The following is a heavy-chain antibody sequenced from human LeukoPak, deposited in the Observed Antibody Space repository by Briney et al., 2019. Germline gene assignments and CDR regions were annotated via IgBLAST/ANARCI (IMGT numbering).Heavy chain of an antibody. D-gene: IGHD3-22*01. J-gene: IGHJ4*02. CDR1: GDSLRGYY. Sequence: PSETLSLTCTVFGDSLRGYYWGWIRQPPGKGLEWIGSIYYSGSTYYNPSLKSRVTISVDTSKNQFSLKLSSVTAADTAVYYCARQIGGYYYDSSGYYFKDYWGQGTLVTVSS. CDR3: ARQIGGYYYDSSGYYFKDY. CDR2: IYYSGST. V-gene: IGHV4-39*01.